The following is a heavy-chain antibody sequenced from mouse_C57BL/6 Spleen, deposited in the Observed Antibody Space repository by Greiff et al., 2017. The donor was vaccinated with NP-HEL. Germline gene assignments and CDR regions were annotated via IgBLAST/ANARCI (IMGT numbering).Heavy chain of an antibody. D-gene: IGHD1-2*01. J-gene: IGHJ3*01. CDR2: IYPGSGNT. CDR3: ARSGATAPFAY. Sequence: QVQLQQSGAELVRPGASVKLSCKASGYTFTDYYINWVKQRPGQGLEWIARIYPGSGNTYYNEKFKGKATLTAEKSSSTAYMQLSSLTSEDSAVYFCARSGATAPFAYWGQGTLVTVSA. CDR1: GYTFTDYY. V-gene: IGHV1-76*01.